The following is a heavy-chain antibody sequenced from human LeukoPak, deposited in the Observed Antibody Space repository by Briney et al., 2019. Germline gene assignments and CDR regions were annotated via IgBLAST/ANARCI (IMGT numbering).Heavy chain of an antibody. CDR3: AKCGYSPYFYYYYMDV. D-gene: IGHD5-18*01. CDR1: GGTFSSYA. Sequence: SVKVSCKASGGTFSSYAISWVRQAPGQGLEWMGGIIPIFGTANYAQKFQGRVTITTDESTSTAYMEPSSLRSEDTAVYYCAKCGYSPYFYYYYMDVWGKGTTVTVSS. V-gene: IGHV1-69*05. J-gene: IGHJ6*03. CDR2: IIPIFGTA.